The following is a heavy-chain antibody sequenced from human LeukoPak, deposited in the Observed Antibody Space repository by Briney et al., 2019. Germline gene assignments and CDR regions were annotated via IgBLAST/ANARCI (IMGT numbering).Heavy chain of an antibody. CDR1: GFTFSSYG. CDR3: AKARRYFDWLRLAPDY. CDR2: ISNDGSNK. Sequence: GGSLRLSCAASGFTFSSYGIHWVRQAPGKGLEWVAVISNDGSNKYYADSVKGRFTISRDNSKNTLYLQMNSLRAEDTAVYYCAKARRYFDWLRLAPDYWGQGTLVTVSS. D-gene: IGHD3-9*01. J-gene: IGHJ4*02. V-gene: IGHV3-30*18.